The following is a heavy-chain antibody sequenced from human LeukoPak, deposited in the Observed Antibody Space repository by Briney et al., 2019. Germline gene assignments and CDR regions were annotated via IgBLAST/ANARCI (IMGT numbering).Heavy chain of an antibody. Sequence: GGSLRLSCVSSGFTSSSYWMEWVRQGPGKGLEWVSRIKGDGSYTAYADSVKGRFTISRDNAKNAVYLQMNSLRAEDTAIYYCSYNHFDHWGQGTLVTVSS. J-gene: IGHJ4*02. D-gene: IGHD1-14*01. CDR3: SYNHFDH. CDR2: IKGDGSYT. V-gene: IGHV3-74*03. CDR1: GFTSSSYW.